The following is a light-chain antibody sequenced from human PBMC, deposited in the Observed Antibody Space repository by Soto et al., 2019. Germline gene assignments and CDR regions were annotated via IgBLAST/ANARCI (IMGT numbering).Light chain of an antibody. Sequence: VLPQTPLSSPVTLGPPASISCRSSQSLVYSDGNTYLSWLQQRPGQPPRLLIYQVSNRFSGVPDRFSGSGAGTDFTLKISRVEAEDVGVYSCIQFSHFPRTFGQGTKVEIK. CDR2: QVS. CDR3: IQFSHFPRT. CDR1: QSLVYSDGNTY. V-gene: IGKV2-24*01. J-gene: IGKJ1*01.